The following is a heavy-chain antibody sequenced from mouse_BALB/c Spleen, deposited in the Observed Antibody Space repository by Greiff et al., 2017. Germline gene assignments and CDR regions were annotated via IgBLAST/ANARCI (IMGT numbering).Heavy chain of an antibody. D-gene: IGHD2-14*01. Sequence: EVKLMESGGGLVKPGGSLKLSCAASGFTFSSYAMSWVRQSPEKRLEWVAEISSGGSYTYYPDTVTGRFTISRDNAKNTLYLEMSSLRSEDTAMYYCARDYRYDGGYAMDYWGQGTSVTVSS. V-gene: IGHV5-9-4*01. CDR2: ISSGGSYT. CDR3: ARDYRYDGGYAMDY. J-gene: IGHJ4*01. CDR1: GFTFSSYA.